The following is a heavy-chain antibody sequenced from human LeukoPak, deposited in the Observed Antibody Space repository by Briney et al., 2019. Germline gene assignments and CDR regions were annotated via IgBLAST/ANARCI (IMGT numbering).Heavy chain of an antibody. Sequence: PGGSLRLSCAASRFTFTNYAMSWVRQAPGKGLEWVSGISGGGDSTYYADSVKGRFTISRDNAKNTLYLQMNSLRAEDTAVYYCAKDPSPMRGVGATNWGQGTLVTVSS. J-gene: IGHJ4*02. CDR3: AKDPSPMRGVGATN. CDR2: ISGGGDST. CDR1: RFTFTNYA. V-gene: IGHV3-23*01. D-gene: IGHD1-26*01.